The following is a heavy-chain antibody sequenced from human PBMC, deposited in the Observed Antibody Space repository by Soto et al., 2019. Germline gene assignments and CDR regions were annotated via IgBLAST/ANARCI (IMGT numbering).Heavy chain of an antibody. V-gene: IGHV3-23*01. Sequence: EVQLLESGGGLVQPGGSLRLSCAASGFTFSSYAMSWVRQAPGKGLEWVSAISGSGGSTYYADSVKGRFTISRDNSKNTLYLQMNSLRAEDTAVYYCARAGNYARQVRGMDVWGQGTTVTVSS. D-gene: IGHD1-7*01. CDR3: ARAGNYARQVRGMDV. J-gene: IGHJ6*02. CDR2: ISGSGGST. CDR1: GFTFSSYA.